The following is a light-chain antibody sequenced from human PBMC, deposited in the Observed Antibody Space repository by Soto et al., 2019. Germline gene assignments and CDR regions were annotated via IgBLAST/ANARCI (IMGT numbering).Light chain of an antibody. J-gene: IGKJ5*01. CDR1: QDISNH. V-gene: IGKV1-12*01. Sequence: IPMTQSPGSLSAPVGDSVTITCQASQDISNHLNGYQQKPGKAPKLLIYAAASLQRGVPSRASCSGSGTDFTLTISSRQPEDVATDYCQRDNSFPCPFGHRTRLEIK. CDR2: AAA. CDR3: QRDNSFPCP.